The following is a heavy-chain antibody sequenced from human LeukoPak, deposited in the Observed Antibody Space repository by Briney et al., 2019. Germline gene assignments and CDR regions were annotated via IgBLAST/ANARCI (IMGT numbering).Heavy chain of an antibody. J-gene: IGHJ4*02. CDR1: GFDFSNYW. D-gene: IGHD4-11*01. V-gene: IGHV3-7*03. CDR2: IKQDGSEK. CDR3: ASNYGG. Sequence: GGSLRLSCAASGFDFSNYWMYWVRQAPGKGLEWVANIKQDGSEKYYVDSVRGRFTISRDNAKDSLSLQMNSLRAEDTAVYYCASNYGGWGQGTLVTVSS.